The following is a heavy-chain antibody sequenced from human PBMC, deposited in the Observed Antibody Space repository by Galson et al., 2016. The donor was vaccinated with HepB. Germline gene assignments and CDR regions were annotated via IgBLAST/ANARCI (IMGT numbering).Heavy chain of an antibody. CDR1: GYSFTSHS. V-gene: IGHV1-18*01. CDR3: ARDRDNYGSGSDY. CDR2: ITTYSGDT. D-gene: IGHD3-10*01. J-gene: IGHJ4*02. Sequence: SVKVSCKASGYSFTSHSISWVRQAPGQGLEWMGYITTYSGDTYYAPNLQGRVTMTTDTSTRPAYMERRSLRSADTAVYYCARDRDNYGSGSDYWGQGTLVTVSS.